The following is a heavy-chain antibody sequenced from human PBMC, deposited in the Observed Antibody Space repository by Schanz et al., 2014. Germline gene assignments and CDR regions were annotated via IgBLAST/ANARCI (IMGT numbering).Heavy chain of an antibody. CDR1: GFTVSSDH. Sequence: EQLVESGGGFVQPGGSLGLSCVVSGFTVSSDHMSWVRQAPGKGLEWVSTIYASGATYYADSVKGRFTISRDNSKNTLYLQMNSLRAEDTAVYYCARANYRRKINFDYWGRGTLVTVSS. V-gene: IGHV3-66*01. CDR3: ARANYRRKINFDY. CDR2: IYASGAT. D-gene: IGHD3-10*01. J-gene: IGHJ4*02.